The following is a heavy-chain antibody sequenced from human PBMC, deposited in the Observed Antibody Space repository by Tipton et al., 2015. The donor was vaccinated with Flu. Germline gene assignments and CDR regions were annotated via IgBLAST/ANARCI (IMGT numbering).Heavy chain of an antibody. J-gene: IGHJ3*02. D-gene: IGHD3-10*01. V-gene: IGHV4-34*01. CDR2: INHSGST. CDR3: ARDYYGSGSYYTEAFDI. Sequence: LVQPSETLSLTCAVYGGSFSGYYWSWIRQPPGKGLEWIGEINHSGSTNYNPSLKSRVTISVDTSKNQFSLKLSSVTAADTAVYYCARDYYGSGSYYTEAFDIWGQGTMVTVSS. CDR1: GGSFSGYY.